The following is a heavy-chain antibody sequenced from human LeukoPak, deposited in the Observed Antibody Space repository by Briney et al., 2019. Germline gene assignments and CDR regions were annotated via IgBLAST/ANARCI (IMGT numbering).Heavy chain of an antibody. D-gene: IGHD2-15*01. J-gene: IGHJ1*01. Sequence: GESLKISXKGAGYSFTSYWIGWVRQMPGKGREWMGIIYPGDPDTRYSPSFQGQATISADKSISTAYLQWSSLKASDTAMYYCATDLSGGSCFQHWGQGTLVTVSS. V-gene: IGHV5-51*01. CDR1: GYSFTSYW. CDR2: IYPGDPDT. CDR3: ATDLSGGSCFQH.